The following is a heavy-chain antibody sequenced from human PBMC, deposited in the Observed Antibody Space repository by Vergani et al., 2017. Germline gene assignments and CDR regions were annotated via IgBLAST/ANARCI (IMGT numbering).Heavy chain of an antibody. D-gene: IGHD1-14*01. J-gene: IGHJ3*01. Sequence: EVQLLESGGGLVQPGGSLRLSCAASGFNFDNYAMHWVRQAPGKGLEWVSGINDNSAIIIYADSVRGRFTISRDNAKKSLYLQMNSLKTDDTALYYCTARRTGRDPFDVWGRGTLVTVSS. CDR2: INDNSAII. CDR1: GFNFDNYA. V-gene: IGHV3-9*01. CDR3: TARRTGRDPFDV.